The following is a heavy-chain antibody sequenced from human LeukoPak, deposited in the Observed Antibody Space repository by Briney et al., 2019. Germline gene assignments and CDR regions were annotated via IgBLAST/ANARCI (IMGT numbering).Heavy chain of an antibody. CDR2: IKKDGSEK. CDR1: GFTFSSYW. J-gene: IGHJ4*02. V-gene: IGHV3-7*01. CDR3: GRDQHFPGCGGDCSYYYDY. Sequence: PAGSLRLSCAASGFTFSSYWMSWVRQAPGEGLEWVANIKKDGSEKSYVDSVKGRFTIPRHNAKKRLYLQMNSLRAEDTTVYYCGRDQHFPGCGGDCSYYYDYWGQGTLGTVS. D-gene: IGHD2-21*02.